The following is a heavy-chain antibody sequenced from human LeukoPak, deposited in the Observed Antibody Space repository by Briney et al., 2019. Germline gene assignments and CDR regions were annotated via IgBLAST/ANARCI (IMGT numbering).Heavy chain of an antibody. V-gene: IGHV3-30*18. CDR1: GFTFSSYG. CDR3: AKDGYCSSTSCFDY. D-gene: IGHD2-2*03. J-gene: IGHJ4*02. Sequence: GGSLRLSCAASGFTFSSYGMHWVRQAPGKGLEWVAVISYDGSNKYYADSVKGRFTISRDNSKNTLYLQMDSLRAEDTAVYYCAKDGYCSSTSCFDYWGQGTLVTVSS. CDR2: ISYDGSNK.